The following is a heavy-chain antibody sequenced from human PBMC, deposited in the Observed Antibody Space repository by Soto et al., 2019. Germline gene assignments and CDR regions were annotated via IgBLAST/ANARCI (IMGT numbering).Heavy chain of an antibody. CDR3: ARDRNLPYDAFHI. CDR1: GFTFSDYY. J-gene: IGHJ3*02. CDR2: ISSSGSTI. Sequence: QVQLLESGGGLVKPGGSLRLSCAASGFTFSDYYMSWVRQAPGKGLEWVSYISSSGSTIYYADSVKGRFTISRDNAKNSPYLQMNSLRDEDTAVYYCARDRNLPYDAFHIWGQGTTVTVSP. V-gene: IGHV3-11*01.